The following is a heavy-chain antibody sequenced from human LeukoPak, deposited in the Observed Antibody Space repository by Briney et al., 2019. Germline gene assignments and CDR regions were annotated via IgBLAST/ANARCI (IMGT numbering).Heavy chain of an antibody. CDR2: ISGSGNSK. D-gene: IGHD6-13*01. CDR3: AKNRGGIAAARDY. CDR1: GFTFHTYA. J-gene: IGHJ4*02. Sequence: GGSLRLSCAASGFTFHTYALGWVRQAPGKGLEWVSVISGSGNSKYYADSVKDRFTISRDNSKNTVYLQMTNLRVEDTATYFCAKNRGGIAAARDYWGQGTLVTVSS. V-gene: IGHV3-23*01.